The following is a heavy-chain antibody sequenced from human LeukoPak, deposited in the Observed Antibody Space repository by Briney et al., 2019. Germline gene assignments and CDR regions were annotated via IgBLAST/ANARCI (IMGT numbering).Heavy chain of an antibody. J-gene: IGHJ5*02. CDR1: GGSISSYY. Sequence: SETLSLTCTVSGGSISSYYWSWIRQPPGKGLEWIGYIYYSGSTNYNPSLKSRVTISVDTSKNQFSLKLSSVTAADTAVYYCARSNRYSGYHGNRFDPWGQGTLVTVSS. D-gene: IGHD5-12*01. V-gene: IGHV4-59*01. CDR3: ARSNRYSGYHGNRFDP. CDR2: IYYSGST.